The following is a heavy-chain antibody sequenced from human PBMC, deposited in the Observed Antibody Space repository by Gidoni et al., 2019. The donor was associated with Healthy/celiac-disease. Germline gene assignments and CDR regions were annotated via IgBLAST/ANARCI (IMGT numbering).Heavy chain of an antibody. V-gene: IGHV4-34*01. Sequence: QVQLQQWGAGLLKPSETLSLTCAVSGGSFSGYYWSWIRQPPGKGLEWIGEINHSGSTNYNPSLNSRVTISVDTSKNQFSLKLSSVTAADTAVYYCARKWRGLRERLLDYWGQGTLVTVSS. CDR2: INHSGST. D-gene: IGHD3-3*01. CDR1: GGSFSGYY. J-gene: IGHJ4*02. CDR3: ARKWRGLRERLLDY.